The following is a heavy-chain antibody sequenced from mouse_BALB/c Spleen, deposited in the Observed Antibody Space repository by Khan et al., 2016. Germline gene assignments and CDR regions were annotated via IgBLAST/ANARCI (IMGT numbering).Heavy chain of an antibody. Sequence: EVELVESGGGLVQPGGSRKLSCAASGFTFSNFGMHWVRQAPEKGLEWVAYISSGSSTMYYADTVKGRFTISRDNPKNTLFLQMTSLRSEDTAIAHCARVKDWYVPVDYWGQGTTLTVSS. CDR2: ISSGSSTM. J-gene: IGHJ2*01. CDR1: GFTFSNFG. V-gene: IGHV5-17*02. D-gene: IGHD2-14*01. CDR3: ARVKDWYVPVDY.